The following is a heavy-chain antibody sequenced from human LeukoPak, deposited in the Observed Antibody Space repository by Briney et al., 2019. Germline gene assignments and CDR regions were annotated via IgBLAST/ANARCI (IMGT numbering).Heavy chain of an antibody. CDR1: GYTLTELS. CDR2: FDPEDGET. J-gene: IGHJ4*02. CDR3: ATVKWELLRGTFDY. D-gene: IGHD1-26*01. V-gene: IGHV1-24*01. Sequence: ASVKVSCKVSGYTLTELSMHWVRQAPGKGLEWKGGFDPEDGETIYAQKFQGRVTMTEDTSTDTAYMELSSLRSEDTAVYYCATVKWELLRGTFDYWGQGTLVTVSS.